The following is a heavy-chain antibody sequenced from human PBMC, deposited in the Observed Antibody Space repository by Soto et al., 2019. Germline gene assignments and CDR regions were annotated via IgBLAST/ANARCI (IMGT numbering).Heavy chain of an antibody. CDR1: GFSFSSKA. D-gene: IGHD2-21*01. V-gene: IGHV3-23*01. CDR3: AKENGFQFINLGASGFDY. Sequence: EVQLLESGGGLVQPGGSLRLSCAASGFSFSSKAMSWVRQAPGKGLEWFSIISGSGSSTYYTDSLKGRFTISRDNSKNMVYLEMNNLRAEDTAVYYCAKENGFQFINLGASGFDYWGQGSLVSVSS. CDR2: ISGSGSST. J-gene: IGHJ4*02.